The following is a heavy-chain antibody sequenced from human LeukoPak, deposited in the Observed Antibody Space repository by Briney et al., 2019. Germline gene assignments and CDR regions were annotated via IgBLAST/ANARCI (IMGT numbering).Heavy chain of an antibody. V-gene: IGHV3-23*01. CDR3: AKPSTTVTTYFDY. D-gene: IGHD4-17*01. J-gene: IGHJ4*02. CDR2: ISGSGGTT. Sequence: RPGRSLRLSCTASGFTFSSYEMNWVRQAPGKGLEWVSGISGSGGTTNYADSVKGRFTISRDNSKNTLYLQMNSLRAEDTAVYHCAKPSTTVTTYFDYWGQGTLVTVSS. CDR1: GFTFSSYE.